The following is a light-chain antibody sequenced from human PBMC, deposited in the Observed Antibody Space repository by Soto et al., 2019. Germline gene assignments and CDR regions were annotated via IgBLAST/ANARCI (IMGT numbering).Light chain of an antibody. J-gene: IGLJ2*01. CDR3: QSYDSSLSVV. Sequence: QSVLTQPPSVSGAPGQRVTISCTGSSSNIGSGFDVHWYQQLPGTAPKLVLYGNNNRPSGVPDRFSGSKSDTSASLAITGLQAEDEADYYCQSYDSSLSVVFGGGTKLTVL. V-gene: IGLV1-40*01. CDR1: SSNIGSGFD. CDR2: GNN.